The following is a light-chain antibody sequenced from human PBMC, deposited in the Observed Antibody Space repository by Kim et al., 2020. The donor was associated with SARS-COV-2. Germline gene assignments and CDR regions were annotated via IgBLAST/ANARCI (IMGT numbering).Light chain of an antibody. J-gene: IGLJ3*02. CDR2: DVD. CDR1: RADFGPNNH. Sequence: QSALTQPASVSGSPGQSITISCTGTRADFGPNNHVSWYQQCPGKAPKVIIFDVDKRPSALSIRFSGSKSGNTASLTISGLQPEDGGLYYCPPHTPTATWVFGGGTKVTVL. V-gene: IGLV2-14*03. CDR3: PPHTPTATWV.